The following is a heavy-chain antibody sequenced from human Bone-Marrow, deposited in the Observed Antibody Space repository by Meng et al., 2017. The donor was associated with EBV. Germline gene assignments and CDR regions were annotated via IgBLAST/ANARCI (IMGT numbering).Heavy chain of an antibody. V-gene: IGHV4-61*01. CDR1: VGSVSSGSYY. CDR3: AREGSPFYYDSSGYDL. Sequence: QVQLQGSGPGLVKPSETLSLTCTVSVGSVSSGSYYWSWIRQPPGKGLQWIGYIYYSGSTNYNPSLKSRATISMDTSKNQFSLKLSSVTAADTAVYYCAREGSPFYYDSSGYDLWGQGTLVTVSS. D-gene: IGHD3-22*01. CDR2: IYYSGST. J-gene: IGHJ4*02.